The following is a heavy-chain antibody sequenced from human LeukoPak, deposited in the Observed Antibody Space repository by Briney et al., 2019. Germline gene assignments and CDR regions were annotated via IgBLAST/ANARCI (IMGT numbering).Heavy chain of an antibody. V-gene: IGHV1-24*01. CDR2: FDPEDGET. CDR3: ARDRSVARPPHDAFDI. D-gene: IGHD6-19*01. J-gene: IGHJ3*02. CDR1: GYTLTELS. Sequence: ASVKVSCKVSGYTLTELSMHWVRQAPGKGLEWMGGFDPEDGETIYAQKFQGRVTMTRDMSTSTVYMELSSLRSEDTAVYYCARDRSVARPPHDAFDIWGQGTMVTVSS.